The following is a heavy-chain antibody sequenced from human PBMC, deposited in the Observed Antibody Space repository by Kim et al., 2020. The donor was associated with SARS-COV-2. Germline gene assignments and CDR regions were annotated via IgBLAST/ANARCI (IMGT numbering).Heavy chain of an antibody. CDR2: YT. J-gene: IGHJ4*02. Sequence: YTNYADSVKGRFTISRDNAKNSLYLQMNSLRAEDTAVYYCARDAAAGLDYWGQGTLVTVSS. CDR3: ARDAAAGLDY. V-gene: IGHV3-11*06. D-gene: IGHD6-13*01.